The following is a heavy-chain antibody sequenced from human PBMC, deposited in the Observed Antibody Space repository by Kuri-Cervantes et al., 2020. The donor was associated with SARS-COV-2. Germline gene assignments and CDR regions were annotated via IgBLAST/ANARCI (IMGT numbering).Heavy chain of an antibody. Sequence: SETLSLTCAVYGGSFSGYYWSWIRQPPGKGLEWIGEINHRGSTNYNPSLKSRVTISVDTSKNQFSLKLSSVTAADTAVYYCARTDNSGYSYYFDYWGQGNLVTVSS. CDR1: GGSFSGYY. J-gene: IGHJ4*02. CDR2: INHRGST. CDR3: ARTDNSGYSYYFDY. D-gene: IGHD3-22*01. V-gene: IGHV4-34*01.